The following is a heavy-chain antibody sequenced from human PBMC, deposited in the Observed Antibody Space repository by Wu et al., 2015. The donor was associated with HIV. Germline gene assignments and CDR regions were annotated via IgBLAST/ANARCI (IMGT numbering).Heavy chain of an antibody. V-gene: IGHV1-2*02. CDR1: GYTFTDYY. D-gene: IGHD1-26*01. CDR2: INPNRGGT. J-gene: IGHJ1*01. CDR3: AGGTWERPFHH. Sequence: QVQLLQSGAEVKKPGASVMVSCKASGYTFTDYYMYWVRQAPGQGLEWMGWINPNRGGTKYAQKFQGRVTMTRDTAVSTAYMDLSWLRSDDTAVYYCAGGTWERPFHHWGQGTRGHRLL.